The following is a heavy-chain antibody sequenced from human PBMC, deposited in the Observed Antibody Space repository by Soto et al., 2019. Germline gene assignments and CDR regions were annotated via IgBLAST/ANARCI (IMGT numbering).Heavy chain of an antibody. J-gene: IGHJ6*03. Sequence: GGSLRLSCTASGFTFGDYAMSWFRQAPGKGLEWVGFIRSKAYGGTTEYAASVKGRFTISRDDSKSIAYLQMNSLKTEDTAVYYCTRAPHCSSTSCPTRYYYYYMDVWGKGTTVTVSS. D-gene: IGHD2-2*01. CDR2: IRSKAYGGTT. V-gene: IGHV3-49*03. CDR1: GFTFGDYA. CDR3: TRAPHCSSTSCPTRYYYYYMDV.